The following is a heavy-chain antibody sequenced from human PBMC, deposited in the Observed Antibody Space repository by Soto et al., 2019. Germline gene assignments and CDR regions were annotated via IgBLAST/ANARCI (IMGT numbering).Heavy chain of an antibody. Sequence: QVQLQESGSGLVKPSQSLSLTCTVSGVSLNTADTWWXXXXXSXGKGLEFIGYYHSGGSTYYDASFRSRVXISAXXXXXXXXXXXXXXXXXXXXXXXXXXSRQMESGNDYGLDVWGQGTTVTVSS. J-gene: IGHJ6*02. CDR2: YHSGGST. CDR1: GVSLNTADTW. CDR3: XXSRQMESGNDYGLDV. V-gene: IGHV4-30-4*01. D-gene: IGHD1-1*01.